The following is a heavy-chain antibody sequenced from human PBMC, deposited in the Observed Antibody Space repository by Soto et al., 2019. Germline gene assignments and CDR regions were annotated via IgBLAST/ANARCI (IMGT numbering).Heavy chain of an antibody. CDR1: GFTFSSYA. J-gene: IGHJ3*02. Sequence: EVQLLESGGGLVQPGGSLRLSCAASGFTFSSYAMSWVRQAPGKGLEWVSVISGSGGSTYYADSVKGRFTISRDNSKNTLYLHLKSLRAEDTAVYYCAKERGRIVVATEDDSFYIWVEGTMFTVSS. D-gene: IGHD5-12*01. CDR3: AKERGRIVVATEDDSFYI. CDR2: ISGSGGST. V-gene: IGHV3-23*01.